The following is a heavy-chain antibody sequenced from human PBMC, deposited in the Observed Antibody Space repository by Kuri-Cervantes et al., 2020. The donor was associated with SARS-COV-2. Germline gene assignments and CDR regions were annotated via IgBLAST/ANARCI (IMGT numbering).Heavy chain of an antibody. J-gene: IGHJ4*02. CDR1: GFTFSSYG. Sequence: GESLKISCAASGFTFSSYGMHWVRQAPGKGLEWVAAISSGSYITHYADSVKGRFTISRDNSKNTLYLQMNSLRAEDTAVYYCAKDRVYCSGGSCPLYYWGQGTLVTVSS. CDR2: ISSGSYIT. D-gene: IGHD2-15*01. V-gene: IGHV3-23*01. CDR3: AKDRVYCSGGSCPLYY.